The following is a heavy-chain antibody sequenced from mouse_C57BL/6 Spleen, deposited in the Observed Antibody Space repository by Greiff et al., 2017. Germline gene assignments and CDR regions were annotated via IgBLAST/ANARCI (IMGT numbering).Heavy chain of an antibody. J-gene: IGHJ1*03. CDR2: IYPGDGDT. D-gene: IGHD2-4*01. Sequence: VKLMESGPELVKPGASVKISCKASGYAFSSSWMNWVKQRPGKGLEWIGRIYPGDGDTNYNGKFKGKATLTADKSSSTAYMQLSSLTSEDSAVYFCARGAHYDYDSGYFDVWGTGTTVTVSS. CDR1: GYAFSSSW. CDR3: ARGAHYDYDSGYFDV. V-gene: IGHV1-82*01.